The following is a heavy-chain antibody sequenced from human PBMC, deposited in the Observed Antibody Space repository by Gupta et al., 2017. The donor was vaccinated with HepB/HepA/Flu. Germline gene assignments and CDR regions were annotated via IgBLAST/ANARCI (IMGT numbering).Heavy chain of an antibody. J-gene: IGHJ6*03. Sequence: VELVQSGDEVKKPGASVKVSCKTSGYTFTSFGISWVRQAPGQGLEWVAWISAYNGKTEYAQNLQDRLTMTIDTSTTTAYMELRSLRSDDTAIYYCARWGPMYYYMDVWGKGTTVTVSS. CDR1: GYTFTSFG. CDR3: ARWGPMYYYMDV. D-gene: IGHD2-2*01. CDR2: ISAYNGKT. V-gene: IGHV1-18*01.